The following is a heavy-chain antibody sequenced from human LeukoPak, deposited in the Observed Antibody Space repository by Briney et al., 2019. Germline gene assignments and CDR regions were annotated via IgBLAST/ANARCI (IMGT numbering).Heavy chain of an antibody. D-gene: IGHD2-2*01. CDR2: ISGSGGST. CDR1: GFTFSSYA. CDR3: AKSGGPPLYCSSTSCRRLFDY. V-gene: IGHV3-23*01. J-gene: IGHJ4*02. Sequence: GGSLRLSCAASGFTFSSYAMSWVRQAPGKGLEWVSAISGSGGSTYYADSVKGRFTISRDNSKNTLYLQMNSLRAEDTAVYYCAKSGGPPLYCSSTSCRRLFDYWGQGTLVTVSS.